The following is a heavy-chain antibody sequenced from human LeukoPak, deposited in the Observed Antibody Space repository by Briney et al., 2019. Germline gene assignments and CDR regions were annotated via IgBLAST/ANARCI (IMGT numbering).Heavy chain of an antibody. V-gene: IGHV1-18*04. CDR3: ARDRSSWYRFSSAFDI. D-gene: IGHD6-13*01. CDR1: GYTFTGYY. J-gene: IGHJ3*02. Sequence: ASVKVSCKASGYTFTGYYMHWVRQAPGQGLEWMGWISAYNGNTNYAQKLQGRVTMTTDTSTSTAYMELRSLRSDDTAVYYCARDRSSWYRFSSAFDIWGQGTMVTVSS. CDR2: ISAYNGNT.